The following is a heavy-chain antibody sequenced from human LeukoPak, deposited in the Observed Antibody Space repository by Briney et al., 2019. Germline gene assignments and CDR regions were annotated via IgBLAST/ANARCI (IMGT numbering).Heavy chain of an antibody. V-gene: IGHV6-1*01. CDR2: TYYRSQWHN. Sequence: SQTLSLTCALSGDSVSSDSAAWNWFRQSPSSGLEWLGRTYYRSQWHNDYALFVRSRITINPDASKNQFSLQLNSVIPEDTAMYYCVREGGYGAFDIWGQGTMVTVSS. J-gene: IGHJ3*02. CDR1: GDSVSSDSAA. D-gene: IGHD3-16*01. CDR3: VREGGYGAFDI.